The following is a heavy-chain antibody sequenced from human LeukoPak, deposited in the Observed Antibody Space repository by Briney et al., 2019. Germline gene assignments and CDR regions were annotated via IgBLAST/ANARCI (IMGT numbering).Heavy chain of an antibody. CDR1: GFTFSSYA. D-gene: IGHD5-18*01. V-gene: IGHV3-48*01. Sequence: GGSLRLSCAASGFTFSSYAMSWVRQAPGKGLEWVAYISSSSSTTHYADSVTGRFSISRDNAKSSLYLQMNSLRAEDTAVYYCANDLGWIQLNLGRGQGTLVTVSS. CDR2: ISSSSSTT. CDR3: ANDLGWIQLNLG. J-gene: IGHJ4*02.